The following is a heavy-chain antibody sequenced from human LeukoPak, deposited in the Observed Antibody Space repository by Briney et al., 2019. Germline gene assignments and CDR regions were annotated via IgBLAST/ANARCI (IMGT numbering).Heavy chain of an antibody. CDR3: ARRHGYGSGSYYNSRRDFDY. Sequence: SETLSLTCTVSGGSISSYYWSWIRQPAGKGLEWIGRIYTSGSTNYNPSLKSRVTMSVDTSKNQFSLKLSSVTAADTAVYYCARRHGYGSGSYYNSRRDFDYWGQGTLVTVSS. CDR1: GGSISSYY. J-gene: IGHJ4*02. V-gene: IGHV4-4*07. D-gene: IGHD3-10*01. CDR2: IYTSGST.